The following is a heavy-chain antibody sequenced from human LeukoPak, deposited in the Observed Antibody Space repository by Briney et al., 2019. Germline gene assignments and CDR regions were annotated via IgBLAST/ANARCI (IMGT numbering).Heavy chain of an antibody. CDR1: GFDLNNYA. V-gene: IGHV3-30*04. CDR3: ASSVADGWELQGAVIDAFDI. J-gene: IGHJ3*02. Sequence: GGSLRLSCAASGFDLNNYAMHWVRQAPGKGLEWVAVISYDGSNKYYADSVKGRFTISRDNSKNTLYLQMNSLRAEDTAVYYCASSVADGWELQGAVIDAFDIWGQGTMVTVSS. CDR2: ISYDGSNK. D-gene: IGHD1-26*01.